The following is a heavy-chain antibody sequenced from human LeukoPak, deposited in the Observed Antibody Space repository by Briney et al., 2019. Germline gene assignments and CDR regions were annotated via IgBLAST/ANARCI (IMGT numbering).Heavy chain of an antibody. D-gene: IGHD3-16*01. CDR2: ISYSGST. V-gene: IGHV4-38-2*02. CDR3: AREGAVPGIDP. J-gene: IGHJ5*02. Sequence: SETLSLTCAVSGYSTTSGFSWGWIRRPPGKGLEWIATISYSGSTSYTSSLQSRLTISMDTSKNQFSLRLTSVTAADTAVYYCAREGAVPGIDPWGRGTLVTVSS. CDR1: GYSTTSGFS.